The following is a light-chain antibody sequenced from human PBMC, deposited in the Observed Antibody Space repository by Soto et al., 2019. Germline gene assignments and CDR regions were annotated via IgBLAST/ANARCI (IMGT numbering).Light chain of an antibody. CDR1: SSNIGAGYD. CDR3: QSQDSSLNSWV. CDR2: GNT. Sequence: QSVLTQPPSMSGAPGQRFTISCTGSSSNIGAGYDVHWYQLLPGTAPKLLIYGNTNRPSGVPDRFSGSKSGTSASLAITGLRAEYEADYYCQSQDSSLNSWVFGGGTKLTVL. V-gene: IGLV1-40*01. J-gene: IGLJ3*02.